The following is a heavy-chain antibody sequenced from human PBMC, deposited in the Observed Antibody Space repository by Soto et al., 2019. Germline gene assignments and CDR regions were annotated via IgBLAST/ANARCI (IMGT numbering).Heavy chain of an antibody. Sequence: QVQLVQSGAEVKKPGASVKVSCKASGYTFTSHDINWMRQATGQGLEWMGWMNPNSGHTNYAQKFQGRVAKTRDTSISTAYMELTSLRSEDTAIYYCASDMSSTWGQGTLVTVSS. CDR3: ASDMSST. V-gene: IGHV1-8*01. D-gene: IGHD3-9*01. CDR2: MNPNSGHT. J-gene: IGHJ5*02. CDR1: GYTFTSHD.